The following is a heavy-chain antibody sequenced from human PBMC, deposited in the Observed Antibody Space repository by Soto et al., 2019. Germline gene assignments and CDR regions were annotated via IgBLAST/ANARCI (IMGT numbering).Heavy chain of an antibody. J-gene: IGHJ5*02. V-gene: IGHV3-23*01. CDR3: AKDLRPTTRKINWFDP. Sequence: PGGSLRLSCAASGFTFSSYAMSWVRQAPGKGLEWVSAISGSGGSTYYADSVKGRFTISRDNSKNTLYLQMNSLRAEDTAVYYCAKDLRPTTRKINWFDPWGQGTLVTVSS. CDR1: GFTFSSYA. D-gene: IGHD4-17*01. CDR2: ISGSGGST.